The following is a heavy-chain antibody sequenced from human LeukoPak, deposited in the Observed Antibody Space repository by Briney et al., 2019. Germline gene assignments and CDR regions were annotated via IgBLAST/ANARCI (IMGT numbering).Heavy chain of an antibody. J-gene: IGHJ4*02. CDR3: ARDPSPGGSGSYYDY. D-gene: IGHD3-10*01. CDR1: GFTFSSYA. CDR2: ISYDGSNK. V-gene: IGHV3-30*04. Sequence: AGGSLRLSCAASGFTFSSYAMHWVRQAPGKGLEWVAVISYDGSNKYYADSVKGRFTISRDNSKNTLYLQMNSLRAEDTAVYYCARDPSPGGSGSYYDYWGQGTLVTVSS.